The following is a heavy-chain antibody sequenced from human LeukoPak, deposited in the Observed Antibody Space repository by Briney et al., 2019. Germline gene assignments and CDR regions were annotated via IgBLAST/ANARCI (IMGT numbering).Heavy chain of an antibody. CDR2: IIPIFGTA. D-gene: IGHD3-22*01. J-gene: IGHJ4*02. CDR3: ARDHSYYYDSSGNIFDY. Sequence: SVKVSCKASGYTFTGYYMHWVRQAPGQGLEWMGGIIPIFGTANYAQKFRGRVTITADKSTSTAYMELSSLRSEDTAVYYCARDHSYYYDSSGNIFDYWGQGTLVTVSS. CDR1: GYTFTGYY. V-gene: IGHV1-69*06.